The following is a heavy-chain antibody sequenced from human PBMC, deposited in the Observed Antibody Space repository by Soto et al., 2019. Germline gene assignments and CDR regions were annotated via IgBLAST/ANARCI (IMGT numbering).Heavy chain of an antibody. CDR3: AKTESGYSDILTGYDY. Sequence: EVQLLESGGGLVQPGGSPRLSCAASGFTFSSYAMSWVRQAPGKGLEWVSAISGSGGSTYYADSVKGRFTISRDNSKNTLYLQMNSLRAEDTAVYYCAKTESGYSDILTGYDYWFQGTLVTVSS. CDR2: ISGSGGST. D-gene: IGHD3-9*01. V-gene: IGHV3-23*01. CDR1: GFTFSSYA. J-gene: IGHJ4*02.